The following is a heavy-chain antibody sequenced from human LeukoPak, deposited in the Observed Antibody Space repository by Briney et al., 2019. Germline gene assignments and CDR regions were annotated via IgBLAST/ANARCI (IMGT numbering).Heavy chain of an antibody. CDR3: ARGHGRRWFDP. Sequence: GGSLRLSCAASGFTFSSYSMNWVRQAPGKGLEWVSSISSSSSYIYYADSVKGRFTISRDNAKNSLYLQMNSLRAEDTAVYYCARGHGRRWFDPWGRGTLVTVSS. CDR1: GFTFSSYS. J-gene: IGHJ5*02. CDR2: ISSSSSYI. V-gene: IGHV3-21*01.